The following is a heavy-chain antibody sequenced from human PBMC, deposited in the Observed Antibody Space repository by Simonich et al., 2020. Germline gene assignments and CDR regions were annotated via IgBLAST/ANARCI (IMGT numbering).Heavy chain of an antibody. D-gene: IGHD3-9*01. CDR1: GGSFSGYS. CDR3: ARCGLVNYDILTGYHNWFDT. Sequence: QVQLQQWCAGLLKPSETLSPTCAVYGGSFSGYSWSWIRQPPGKGRGWIGEINHSGSTNTNPSLKDGVTISLDTSKNQFSLKLSSVTAADTAVYYCARCGLVNYDILTGYHNWFDTWGQGTLVTVSS. CDR2: INHSGST. J-gene: IGHJ5*02. V-gene: IGHV4-34*01.